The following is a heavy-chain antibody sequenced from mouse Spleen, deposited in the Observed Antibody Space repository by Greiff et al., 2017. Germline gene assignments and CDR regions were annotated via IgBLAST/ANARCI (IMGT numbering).Heavy chain of an antibody. CDR1: GFSLTSYG. Sequence: VHLVESGPGLVQPSQRLSITCTVSGFSLTSYGVHWVRQSPGKGLEWLGVIWSGGSTDYNAAFISRLSISKDNSKSQVFFKMNSLQANDTAIYYCARNWAFYYAMDYWGQGTSVTVSS. J-gene: IGHJ4*01. V-gene: IGHV2-2*02. CDR2: IWSGGST. CDR3: ARNWAFYYAMDY. D-gene: IGHD3-1*01.